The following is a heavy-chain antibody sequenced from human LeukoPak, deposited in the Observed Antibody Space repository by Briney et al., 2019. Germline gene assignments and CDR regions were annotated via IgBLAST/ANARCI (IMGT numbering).Heavy chain of an antibody. Sequence: ASVKVSCKASGYTFTSYDINWVRQATGQGLEWMGWMNPNSGNTGYAQKFQGRVTMTRNTSISTAYMELSSLRSEDTAVYYCARTESVDCSSTSCSYYYYYYYMDVRGKGTTVTVSS. V-gene: IGHV1-8*01. CDR3: ARTESVDCSSTSCSYYYYYYYMDV. D-gene: IGHD2-2*01. CDR2: MNPNSGNT. J-gene: IGHJ6*03. CDR1: GYTFTSYD.